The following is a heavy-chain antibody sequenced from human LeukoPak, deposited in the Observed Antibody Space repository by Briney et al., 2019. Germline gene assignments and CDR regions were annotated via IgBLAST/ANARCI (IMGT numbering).Heavy chain of an antibody. Sequence: GGSLRLSCAASGFTVSSSYMSWVRQAPGKGLEWVSVIYSGGSTYYADSVKGRFTISRDNSKNALYLQMNSLRAEDMAVYYCARDRGPGMTSDAFDIWGQGTMVTVSS. D-gene: IGHD3-10*01. CDR3: ARDRGPGMTSDAFDI. J-gene: IGHJ3*02. CDR1: GFTVSSSY. V-gene: IGHV3-66*02. CDR2: IYSGGST.